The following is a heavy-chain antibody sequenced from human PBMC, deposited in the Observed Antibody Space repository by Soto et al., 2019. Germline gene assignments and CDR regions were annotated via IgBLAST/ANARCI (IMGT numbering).Heavy chain of an antibody. CDR2: INPNSGGT. D-gene: IGHD6-13*01. J-gene: IGHJ4*02. CDR1: GYTFTGYY. V-gene: IGHV1-2*04. CDR3: ARGPSSSSWYRD. Sequence: ASVKVSCKASGYTFTGYYMHWVRQAPGQGLEWMGWINPNSGGTNYAQKFQGWVTMTRDTSISTAYMELSRLRSDDTAVYYCARGPSSSSWYRDWGQGTLLTVSS.